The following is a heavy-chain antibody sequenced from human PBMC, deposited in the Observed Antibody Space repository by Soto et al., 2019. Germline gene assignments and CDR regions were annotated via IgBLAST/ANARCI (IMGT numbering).Heavy chain of an antibody. Sequence: GSLRLSCGVSGFTFSNYAMTWVRHSPGKGLEWVSTISGSGDSTHYADSVKGRFTISRDNSKNTLYLQMNSMRADDSAEYYCAKKDDDIYGTLYCFDNWGRGTLVTVSS. CDR2: ISGSGDST. V-gene: IGHV3-23*01. CDR1: GFTFSNYA. J-gene: IGHJ4*02. D-gene: IGHD1-1*01. CDR3: AKKDDDIYGTLYCFDN.